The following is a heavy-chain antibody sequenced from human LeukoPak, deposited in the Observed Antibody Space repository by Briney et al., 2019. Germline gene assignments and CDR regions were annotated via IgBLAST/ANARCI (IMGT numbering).Heavy chain of an antibody. CDR1: GFTFSSYA. Sequence: GGSLRLSCAASGFTFSSYAMSWVRQAPGKGLEWVSALSGGGGSTSYADSVKGRFTISRDNSKNTLYLQRNSLRAEDTAVYYCAKVGRWIQLVTDYWGQGTLVTVSS. J-gene: IGHJ4*02. D-gene: IGHD5-18*01. CDR3: AKVGRWIQLVTDY. V-gene: IGHV3-23*01. CDR2: LSGGGGST.